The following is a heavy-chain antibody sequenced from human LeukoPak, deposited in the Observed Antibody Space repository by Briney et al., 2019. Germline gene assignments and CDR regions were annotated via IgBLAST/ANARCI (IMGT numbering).Heavy chain of an antibody. D-gene: IGHD6-19*01. CDR2: INTDGRTT. J-gene: IGHJ5*02. CDR3: ARAGASGWYAARWFDP. V-gene: IGHV3-74*01. CDR1: GFPFNNYW. Sequence: GGSLRLSCAASGFPFNNYWMHWLRQAPGKGLVWVSSINTDGRTTRYAASVQGRFTISRDNAKNTLYLQMNSLRDDDTAVYYCARAGASGWYAARWFDPWGQGTLVTVSS.